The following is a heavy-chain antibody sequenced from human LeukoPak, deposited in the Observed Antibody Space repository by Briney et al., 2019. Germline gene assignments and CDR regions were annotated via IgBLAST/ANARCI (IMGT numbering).Heavy chain of an antibody. Sequence: GGSLRLSCAASGFTFSSYAMTWVRQAPGKGLEWVSVISGSAGTTYYADSVKGRFTISRDNSKNTLYLQMNSLRAEDTAVYYCARMSGYGSSSGRGYYFDYWGQGTLVTVSS. D-gene: IGHD6-6*01. CDR3: ARMSGYGSSSGRGYYFDY. CDR1: GFTFSSYA. J-gene: IGHJ4*02. V-gene: IGHV3-23*01. CDR2: ISGSAGTT.